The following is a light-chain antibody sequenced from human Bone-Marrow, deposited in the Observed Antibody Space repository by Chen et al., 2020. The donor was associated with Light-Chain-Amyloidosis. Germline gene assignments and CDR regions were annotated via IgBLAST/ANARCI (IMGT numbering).Light chain of an antibody. CDR2: DAS. J-gene: IGKJ5*01. Sequence: ETVLTQSPDTLSLSPGERATLSCRASQSISDYLVWYQQKPGQAPRLLIYDASNRATGIPARFSGSGSGTDFTRTISSLAPEDFAVYYCQQRSNWITFGQGTRVEIK. CDR1: QSISDY. V-gene: IGKV3-11*01. CDR3: QQRSNWIT.